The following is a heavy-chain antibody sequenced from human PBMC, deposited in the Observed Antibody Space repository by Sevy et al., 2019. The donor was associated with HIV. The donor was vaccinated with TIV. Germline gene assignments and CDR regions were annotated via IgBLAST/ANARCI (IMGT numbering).Heavy chain of an antibody. J-gene: IGHJ4*02. D-gene: IGHD3-16*01. CDR2: ISYDGRNNK. CDR3: ARDRGEILSSAFDY. Sequence: GGSLRLSCAASGFTFSEYRFHWVRQAPGKGLEWVAVISYDGRNNKYNADSVKGRFTISRDNSKNTVYLQMNSLRAEDTAIYYCARDRGEILSSAFDYWGQGTLVTVSS. CDR1: GFTFSEYR. V-gene: IGHV3-30*04.